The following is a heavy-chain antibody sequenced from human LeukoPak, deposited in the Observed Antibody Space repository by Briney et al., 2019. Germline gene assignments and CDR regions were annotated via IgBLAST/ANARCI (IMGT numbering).Heavy chain of an antibody. V-gene: IGHV4-4*07. CDR3: ARLGYYDSSGYYCFDY. Sequence: SETLSLTCTVSGGSISSYYWSWIRQPAGKGLEWIGRIYTSGSTNYNPSLKSRVTMSVDTSKNQFSLKLSSVTAADTAVYYCARLGYYDSSGYYCFDYWGQGTLVTVSS. CDR1: GGSISSYY. D-gene: IGHD3-22*01. CDR2: IYTSGST. J-gene: IGHJ4*02.